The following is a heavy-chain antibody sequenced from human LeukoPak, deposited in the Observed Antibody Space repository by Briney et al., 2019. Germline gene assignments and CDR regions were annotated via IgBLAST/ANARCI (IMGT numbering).Heavy chain of an antibody. CDR1: GGSISSGDYY. V-gene: IGHV4-30-4*08. J-gene: IGHJ4*02. CDR2: IYYSGSA. D-gene: IGHD6-19*01. CDR3: ASRPHSSGWGIDY. Sequence: SETLSLTCTVSGGSISSGDYYWSWIRQPPGKGLEWIGYIYYSGSAYYNPSLKSRVTISVDTSKNQFSLKLGSVTAADTAVYYCASRPHSSGWGIDYWGQGTLVTVSS.